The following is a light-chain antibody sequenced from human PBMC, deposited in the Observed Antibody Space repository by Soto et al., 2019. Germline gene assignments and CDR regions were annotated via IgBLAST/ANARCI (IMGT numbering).Light chain of an antibody. CDR2: DAS. V-gene: IGKV3-11*01. Sequence: EIVLTQSPATLSLSPGERATLSCRASQSVSSYLAWYQQKPGQAPTLLIYDASNRATGIPARCSGSGSGTDFTLTISSLEPEDFAVYYCQQRSNWPPLTFGGGTKVEIK. CDR3: QQRSNWPPLT. J-gene: IGKJ4*01. CDR1: QSVSSY.